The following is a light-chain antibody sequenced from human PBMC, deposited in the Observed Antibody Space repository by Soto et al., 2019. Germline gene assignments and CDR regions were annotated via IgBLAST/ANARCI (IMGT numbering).Light chain of an antibody. V-gene: IGKV3-15*01. J-gene: IGKJ2*01. Sequence: EIVMTQSPATLSMSPGERATLSCRASQSISSNLAWYQQKPGQAPRLLIYGASTMATGIPARFSGSGSGTDFTLTISSLQSEDFAIYYCQQYNNWPPLYTVGQGTKLENK. CDR3: QQYNNWPPLYT. CDR1: QSISSN. CDR2: GAS.